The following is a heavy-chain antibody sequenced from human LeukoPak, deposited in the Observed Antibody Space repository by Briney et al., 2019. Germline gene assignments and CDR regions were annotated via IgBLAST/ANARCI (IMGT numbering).Heavy chain of an antibody. J-gene: IGHJ4*02. CDR1: GYTFTSYY. CDR2: INPNSGGT. V-gene: IGHV1-2*06. CDR3: AREYSGYDYPRYFDY. D-gene: IGHD5-12*01. Sequence: ASVKVSSKASGYTFTSYYMHWVGQAPGQGLEWMGRINPNSGGTNYAQKFQGRVTMTRDTSISTAYMELSRLRSDDTAVYYCAREYSGYDYPRYFDYWGQGTLVTVFS.